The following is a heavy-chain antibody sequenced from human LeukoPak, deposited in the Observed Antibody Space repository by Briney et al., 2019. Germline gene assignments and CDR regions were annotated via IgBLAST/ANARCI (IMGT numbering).Heavy chain of an antibody. Sequence: SETLSLTCAVYGESFSGYNWTWVRQSPGKGLEWIGEIDHSGSTNYSPSLKSRVTISVDTSRNQFSLRLTSVTAADTAVYYCARVGYYYDSSGYYIYFDYWGQGTLVTVSS. J-gene: IGHJ4*02. CDR1: GESFSGYN. CDR2: IDHSGST. V-gene: IGHV4-34*01. D-gene: IGHD3-22*01. CDR3: ARVGYYYDSSGYYIYFDY.